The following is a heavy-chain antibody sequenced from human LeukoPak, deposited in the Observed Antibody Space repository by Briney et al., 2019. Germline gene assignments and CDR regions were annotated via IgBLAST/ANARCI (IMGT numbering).Heavy chain of an antibody. D-gene: IGHD3-16*01. CDR2: IFYSGST. V-gene: IGHV4-59*08. CDR1: GGSISSYW. CDR3: ARRGGGHAFDI. Sequence: EPSETLSLTCTVSGGSISSYWWSWIRQPPGKGLEYIGYIFYSGSTSYNPSLKSRVTISVDTSKIHFSLRLRSVTAADTAVYYCARRGGGHAFDIWGQGTMVTVSS. J-gene: IGHJ3*02.